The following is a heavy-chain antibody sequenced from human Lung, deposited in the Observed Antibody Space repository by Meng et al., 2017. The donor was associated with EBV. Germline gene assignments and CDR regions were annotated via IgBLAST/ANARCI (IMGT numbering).Heavy chain of an antibody. CDR2: IIPILGIA. J-gene: IGHJ4*02. D-gene: IGHD3-22*01. Sequence: QVQRVLFGVEVKKPGSSVKVPCKASGGTFSSYTISWVRQAPGQGLEWMGRIIPILGIANYAQKFQGRVTITADKSTSTAYMELSSLRSEDTAVYYCAREDSSGYSYYFDYWGQGTLVTVSS. CDR1: GGTFSSYT. CDR3: AREDSSGYSYYFDY. V-gene: IGHV1-69*08.